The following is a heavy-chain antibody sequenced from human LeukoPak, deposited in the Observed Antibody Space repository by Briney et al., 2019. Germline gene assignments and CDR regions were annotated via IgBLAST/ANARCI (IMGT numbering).Heavy chain of an antibody. CDR1: GFTPTHIG. CDR3: AKLLGTVTTYDY. D-gene: IGHD1-7*01. J-gene: IGHJ4*02. Sequence: PGRSLRPSCTASGFTPTHIGISWVRQAARKGLEWVASIRPDVSEEYYIKSVKGRFTISRDNAKNSLYLQRPSLRAQDTALYYCAKLLGTVTTYDYWGQGTLVTVSS. V-gene: IGHV3-7*01. CDR2: IRPDVSEE.